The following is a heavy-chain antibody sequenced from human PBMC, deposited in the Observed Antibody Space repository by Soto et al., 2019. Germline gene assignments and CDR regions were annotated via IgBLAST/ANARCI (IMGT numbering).Heavy chain of an antibody. V-gene: IGHV1-8*01. Sequence: ASVKVSCKASGYSFSDYSINRVRQAPGQGLEWMGWMNPKSGHTAHAQKIQGRVTLTRDTSINTVYMELSSLTSGDTAVYFCARLIPEGKFVSWGQGSQVTVSA. CDR1: GYSFSDYS. D-gene: IGHD2-21*01. CDR2: MNPKSGHT. J-gene: IGHJ4*02. CDR3: ARLIPEGKFVS.